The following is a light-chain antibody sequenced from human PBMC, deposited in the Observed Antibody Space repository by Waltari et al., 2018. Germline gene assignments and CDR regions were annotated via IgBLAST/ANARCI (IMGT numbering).Light chain of an antibody. CDR3: QQYGSSPWT. V-gene: IGKV3-20*01. J-gene: IGKJ1*01. CDR1: QSVSSSY. Sequence: EIVLTQSPGTLSLSPGERATLSGRASQSVSSSYLAWYQQKPGQAPRVLIHGASNRATGIPDRFSGSGSGTDFTLTISRLEPEDFAVYYCQQYGSSPWTFGQGTKVEIK. CDR2: GAS.